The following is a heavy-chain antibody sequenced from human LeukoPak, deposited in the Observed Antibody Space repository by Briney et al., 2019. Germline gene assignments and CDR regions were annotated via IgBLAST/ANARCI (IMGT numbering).Heavy chain of an antibody. V-gene: IGHV4-39*07. CDR2: IYYSGTT. CDR1: GGSISSDNYY. J-gene: IGHJ3*02. D-gene: IGHD3-9*01. CDR3: ARGFDGPNAFDI. Sequence: PSETLSLTCTVSGGSISSDNYYWGWIRQPPGKGLEWIGSIYYSGTTYYNPSLKSRVTISVDTSKNQVSLKLSSMTAADTAVYYCARGFDGPNAFDIWGQGTMVTVSS.